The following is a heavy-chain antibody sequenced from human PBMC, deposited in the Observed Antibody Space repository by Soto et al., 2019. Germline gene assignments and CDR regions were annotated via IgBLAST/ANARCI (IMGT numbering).Heavy chain of an antibody. CDR1: GFTFSDFH. J-gene: IGHJ1*01. V-gene: IGHV3-11*01. CDR2: ITRGSTI. Sequence: QVHLVESGGGLVKPGGSLRLSCAASGFTFSDFHMSWIRQAPGQGLEWVSYITRGSTIYYADSVKGRFTIYRDNAKNSRYLQMNSLRAEDTAVYYGARGGETKTGSQPWGQGTLVTVSS. CDR3: ARGGETKTGSQP.